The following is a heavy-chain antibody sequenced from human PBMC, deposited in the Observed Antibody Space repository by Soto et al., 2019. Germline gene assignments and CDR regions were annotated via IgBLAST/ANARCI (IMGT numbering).Heavy chain of an antibody. Sequence: ASVKVSCKASGYTFTSYAMHWVRQAPGQRLEWMGWINAGNGNTKYSQKFQGRVTITRDTSASTAYMELSSLRSEDTAVYYCARNYLTYYYDSSGPDFWGQGTLVTVSS. V-gene: IGHV1-3*01. CDR3: ARNYLTYYYDSSGPDF. CDR1: GYTFTSYA. D-gene: IGHD3-22*01. J-gene: IGHJ4*02. CDR2: INAGNGNT.